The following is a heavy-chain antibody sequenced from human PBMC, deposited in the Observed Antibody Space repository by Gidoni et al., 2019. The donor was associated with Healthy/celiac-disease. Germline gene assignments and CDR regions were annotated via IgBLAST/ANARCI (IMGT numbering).Heavy chain of an antibody. J-gene: IGHJ4*02. CDR2: TIPVFGTE. Sequence: QVQLVQSGAEVKQPGSSVKASCKPSVCTFPHDAINWVRQAPGQGLEWMGGTIPVFGTENYAQKFQGRVTITADESTTTAYMELSSLRSEDTAVYYCARGLGNYEFEYWGQGTLVTVSS. CDR3: ARGLGNYEFEY. V-gene: IGHV1-69*01. D-gene: IGHD4-4*01. CDR1: VCTFPHDA.